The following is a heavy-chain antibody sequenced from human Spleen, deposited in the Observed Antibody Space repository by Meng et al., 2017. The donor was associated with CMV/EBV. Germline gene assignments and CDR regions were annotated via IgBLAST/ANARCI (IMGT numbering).Heavy chain of an antibody. CDR1: GLNFKKYA. V-gene: IGHV3-9*01. J-gene: IGHJ5*02. D-gene: IGHD3-16*01. Sequence: GGSLRLSCVTSGLNFKKYAIHWVRQAPEKGLEWVSGISLDTDRIDYADSVKGRFTASRDIAKNSVYLQMNSLRPEDTALYYCVKDSIPGGCDLWGKGTLVTVSS. CDR3: VKDSIPGGCDL. CDR2: ISLDTDRI.